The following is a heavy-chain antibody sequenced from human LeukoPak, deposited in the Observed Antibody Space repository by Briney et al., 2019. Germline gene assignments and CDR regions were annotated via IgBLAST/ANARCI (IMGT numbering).Heavy chain of an antibody. CDR3: ANFGGDSSGYYYPLDY. J-gene: IGHJ4*02. V-gene: IGHV3-23*01. CDR2: ISISGGST. Sequence: GGSLRLSCAASGFTFSRYAMSWLRQAPGKGLEWASTISISGGSTYYADPANGRFTISRDNSKNTLHLQMNSLRAEDTAVYYCANFGGDSSGYYYPLDYWGQGTLVTVSS. CDR1: GFTFSRYA. D-gene: IGHD3-22*01.